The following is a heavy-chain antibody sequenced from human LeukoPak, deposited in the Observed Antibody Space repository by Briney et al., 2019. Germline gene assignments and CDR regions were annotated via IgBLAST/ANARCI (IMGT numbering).Heavy chain of an antibody. CDR2: IYYSGST. J-gene: IGHJ4*02. CDR1: GGSISSSSYY. D-gene: IGHD6-13*01. V-gene: IGHV4-39*07. Sequence: SETLSLTCTVSGGSISSSSYYWGWIRQPPGKGLEWIGSIYYSGSTYYNPSLKSRVTISVDTSKNQFSLKLSSVTAADTAVYYCARVGVAAAGKIDYWGQGTLVTVSS. CDR3: ARVGVAAAGKIDY.